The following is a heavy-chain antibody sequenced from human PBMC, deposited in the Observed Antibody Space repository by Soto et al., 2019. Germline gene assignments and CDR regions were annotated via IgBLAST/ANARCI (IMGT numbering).Heavy chain of an antibody. V-gene: IGHV3-33*01. CDR2: MWYDGTNK. J-gene: IGHJ3*02. CDR1: GFTFRIYS. D-gene: IGHD3-16*01. Sequence: GGSLRLSCAASGFTFRIYSMHWVRQSPGKGLEWVAVMWYDGTNKYYGESVKGRFTISRDNSESTLYLQMNSLRVEDTAVYYCARDATFGTKGGSFDIWGHGTLVTVSS. CDR3: ARDATFGTKGGSFDI.